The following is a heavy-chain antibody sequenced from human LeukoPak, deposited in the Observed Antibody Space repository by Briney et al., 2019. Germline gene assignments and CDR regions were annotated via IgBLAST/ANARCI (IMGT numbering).Heavy chain of an antibody. D-gene: IGHD3-22*01. CDR3: ARHQYYYDSSGPGD. V-gene: IGHV3-7*01. Sequence: GGSLRLSCEASGFSFSNYWMSWVRQAPGKGLEWVANIKQDGSEKYYVDSVKGRFTISRDNAKNSLYLQMNSLRAEDTAVYYCARHQYYYDSSGPGDWGQGTLVTVSS. J-gene: IGHJ4*02. CDR2: IKQDGSEK. CDR1: GFSFSNYW.